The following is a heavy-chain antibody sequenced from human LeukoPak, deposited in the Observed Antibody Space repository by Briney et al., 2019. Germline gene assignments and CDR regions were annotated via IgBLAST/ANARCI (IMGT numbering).Heavy chain of an antibody. D-gene: IGHD1-1*01. V-gene: IGHV3-21*04. CDR1: GFTFSSYS. J-gene: IGHJ3*02. CDR3: AKVHDGNRGDAFDI. CDR2: ISSSSSSI. Sequence: NAGGSLRLSCAASGFTFSSYSMNWVRQAPGKGLEWVSSISSSSSSIYYADSVKGRFTISRDNAKNSLYLQMNSLRAEDTAVYYCAKVHDGNRGDAFDIWGQGTMVTVSS.